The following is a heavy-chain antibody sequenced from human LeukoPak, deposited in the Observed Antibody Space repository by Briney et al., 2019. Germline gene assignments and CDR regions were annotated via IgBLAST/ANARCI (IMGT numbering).Heavy chain of an antibody. J-gene: IGHJ4*02. CDR1: GFTFSSYG. CDR2: ISYYGSNK. Sequence: GGSLRLSCAASGFTFSSYGMHWVRQAPGKGLEWVAVISYYGSNKYYADSVKGRFTISRDNSKNTLYLQMNSLRAEDTAVYYCAKDGSYYDILTGYHYFDYWGQGTLVTVSS. CDR3: AKDGSYYDILTGYHYFDY. V-gene: IGHV3-30*18. D-gene: IGHD3-9*01.